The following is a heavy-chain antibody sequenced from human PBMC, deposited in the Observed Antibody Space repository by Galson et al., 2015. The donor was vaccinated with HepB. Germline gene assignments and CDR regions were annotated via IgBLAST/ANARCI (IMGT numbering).Heavy chain of an antibody. J-gene: IGHJ5*01. CDR1: GFNFGAYW. V-gene: IGHV3-7*01. D-gene: IGHD3-3*01. CDR3: ARCSEFWSAYYPYDS. Sequence: SLRLSCAVSGFNFGAYWMNWVRQVPGKGLEWVANIKHDGSSEDYVDSVKGRFTISRDNAKRSLYLQMTSLTAEDTAVYYCARCSEFWSAYYPYDSWGQGTLVTLAS. CDR2: IKHDGSSE.